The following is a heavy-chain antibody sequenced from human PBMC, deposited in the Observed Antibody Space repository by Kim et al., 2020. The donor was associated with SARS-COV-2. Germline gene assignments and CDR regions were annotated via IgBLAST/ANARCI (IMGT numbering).Heavy chain of an antibody. CDR1: GFTFSSYW. V-gene: IGHV3-7*01. CDR3: ARDQGYDFWSGYLYYYYGMDV. D-gene: IGHD3-3*01. J-gene: IGHJ6*02. Sequence: GGSLRLSCAASGFTFSSYWMSWVRQAPGKGLEWVANIKQDGSEKYYVDSVKGRFTISRDNAKNSLYLQMNSLRAEDTAVYYCARDQGYDFWSGYLYYYYGMDVWGQGTTVTVSS. CDR2: IKQDGSEK.